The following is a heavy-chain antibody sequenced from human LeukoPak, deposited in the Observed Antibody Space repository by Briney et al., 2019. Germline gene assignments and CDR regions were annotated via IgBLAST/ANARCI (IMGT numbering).Heavy chain of an antibody. CDR1: GFTFSSYG. V-gene: IGHV3-30*18. D-gene: IGHD3-22*01. Sequence: GGSLRLSCAASGFTFSSYGMHWVRQAPGKGLEWVAVISYDGSNKYYADSVKGRFTISRDNSKNTLYLQMNSLRAEDTAVYYCAKDGSSSSTYYFYFDYWGQGTLVTVPS. CDR2: ISYDGSNK. J-gene: IGHJ4*02. CDR3: AKDGSSSSTYYFYFDY.